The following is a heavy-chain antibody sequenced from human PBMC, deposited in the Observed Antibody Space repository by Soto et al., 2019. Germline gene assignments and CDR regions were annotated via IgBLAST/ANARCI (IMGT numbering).Heavy chain of an antibody. CDR2: IYYSGST. J-gene: IGHJ5*02. V-gene: IGHV4-61*01. CDR3: ARFTPTIFGVVFSWFDP. CDR1: GGSVSSGSYY. D-gene: IGHD3-3*01. Sequence: PSETLSLTCTVSGGSVSSGSYYWSWIRQPPGKGLEWIGYIYYSGSTNYNPSLKSRVTISVDTSKNQFSLKLSSVTAADTAVYYCARFTPTIFGVVFSWFDPWGQGTLVTVSS.